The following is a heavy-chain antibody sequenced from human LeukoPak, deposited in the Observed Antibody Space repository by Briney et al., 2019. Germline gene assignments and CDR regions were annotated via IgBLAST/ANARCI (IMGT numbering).Heavy chain of an antibody. CDR3: AKWGDYDVLTGYYVSDY. D-gene: IGHD3-9*01. Sequence: GASLRLSCAASGFTFCNYAMSWVRQAPGKGLEWVSAITGSGGNTYYADSVKGRFTISRDNSKNTVFLQMNSLRAEDTAVYYCAKWGDYDVLTGYYVSDYWGQGTLVTVSS. V-gene: IGHV3-23*01. CDR2: ITGSGGNT. CDR1: GFTFCNYA. J-gene: IGHJ4*02.